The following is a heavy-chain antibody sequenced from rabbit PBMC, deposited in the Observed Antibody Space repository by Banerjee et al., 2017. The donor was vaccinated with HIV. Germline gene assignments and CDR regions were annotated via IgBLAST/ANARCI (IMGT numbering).Heavy chain of an antibody. D-gene: IGHD1-1*01. CDR2: IVAGSSGTT. CDR1: GFSFSSGYH. J-gene: IGHJ4*01. CDR3: ARGLSGSGDYFVL. V-gene: IGHV1S40*01. Sequence: QSLEESGGDLVQPEGSLTLTCTASGFSFSSGYHMCWVRQAPGKGLEWIGCIVAGSSGTTYYASWAKGRFTISKTSSTTVTLQMTSLTAADTATYFCARGLSGSGDYFVLWGP.